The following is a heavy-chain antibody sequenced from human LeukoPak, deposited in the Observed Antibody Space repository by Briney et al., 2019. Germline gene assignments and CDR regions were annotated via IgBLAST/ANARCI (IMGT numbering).Heavy chain of an antibody. J-gene: IGHJ4*02. CDR3: ARGPITIIRESNHTSDY. D-gene: IGHD3-3*01. V-gene: IGHV4-34*01. CDR1: GGSFSGYY. Sequence: NTSETLSLTCAVYGGSFSGYYWSGIRQPPGKGLEWIGEINHSGSTNYNPSLKSRVTISVDTSKNQFSLTLSSVTAADPAVYYCARGPITIIRESNHTSDYWGQGTLVTVSS. CDR2: INHSGST.